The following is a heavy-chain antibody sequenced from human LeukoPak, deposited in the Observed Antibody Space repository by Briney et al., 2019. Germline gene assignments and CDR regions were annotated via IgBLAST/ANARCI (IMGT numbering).Heavy chain of an antibody. V-gene: IGHV3-48*03. CDR2: ISSSGSTI. D-gene: IGHD6-13*01. CDR3: ARDPPGYSSSWFLPDY. J-gene: IGHJ4*02. Sequence: PGGSLRLSCAASGFTFSSYEMNWVRQAPGKGLEWVSYISSSGSTIYYADSVKGRFTISRDNAKNSPYLQMNSLRAEDTAVYYCARDPPGYSSSWFLPDYWGQGTLVTVSS. CDR1: GFTFSSYE.